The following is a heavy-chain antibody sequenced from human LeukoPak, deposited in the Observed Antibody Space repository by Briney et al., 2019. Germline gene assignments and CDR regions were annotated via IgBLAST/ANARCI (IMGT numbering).Heavy chain of an antibody. D-gene: IGHD2-15*01. V-gene: IGHV1-18*01. CDR1: GYTFTSYG. J-gene: IGHJ3*02. CDR2: ISAYNGNT. CDR3: ASLFSGGSCYTVVFFDI. Sequence: GASVKVSCKASGYTFTSYGISWVRQAPGQGLEWMGWISAYNGNTNYAQKLQGRVTMTTDTSTSTAYMELRSLRSDDTAVYYCASLFSGGSCYTVVFFDIGGQGKMVPVFS.